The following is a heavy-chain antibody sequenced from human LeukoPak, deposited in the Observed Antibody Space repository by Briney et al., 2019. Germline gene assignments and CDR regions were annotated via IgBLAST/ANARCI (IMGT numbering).Heavy chain of an antibody. CDR2: IDYSGST. Sequence: SETLSLTCTVSGVSITSYYWSWIRQPPGKGLEWIGYIDYSGSTSHNPSLKSRVTMSVDASKSQVSLKLSSVTAADTAIYYCARSKDGYSQRPLDHWGQGTLVTVSS. D-gene: IGHD5-24*01. J-gene: IGHJ4*02. CDR1: GVSITSYY. CDR3: ARSKDGYSQRPLDH. V-gene: IGHV4-59*01.